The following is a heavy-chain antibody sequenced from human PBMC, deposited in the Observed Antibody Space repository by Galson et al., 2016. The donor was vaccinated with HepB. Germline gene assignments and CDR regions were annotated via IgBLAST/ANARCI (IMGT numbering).Heavy chain of an antibody. V-gene: IGHV1-2*02. Sequence: SVKVSCKASGHTFTGYFMHWARQAPGQGLEWMGRIIPSSGGTKYAQKFQGRVTMTRDTSISTAYMEVSSLRSDDTAVYFCARGDYSYVDINYYLDSWGQGTLVTVSS. CDR3: ARGDYSYVDINYYLDS. CDR1: GHTFTGYF. CDR2: IIPSSGGT. D-gene: IGHD4-11*01. J-gene: IGHJ4*02.